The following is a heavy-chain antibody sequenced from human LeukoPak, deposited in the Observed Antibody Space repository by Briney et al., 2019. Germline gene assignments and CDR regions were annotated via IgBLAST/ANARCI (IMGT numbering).Heavy chain of an antibody. Sequence: GGSLRLSRAASGFDFINFHIHWVRQAPGKGLEWLAFVSKDGNNIYYADSVKGRFTISRDNSKSTLYLQMNSLRADDTAIYYCARDFLWLVDYWGQGTLVTVSS. CDR2: VSKDGNNI. CDR1: GFDFINFH. D-gene: IGHD6-19*01. V-gene: IGHV3-30-3*01. CDR3: ARDFLWLVDY. J-gene: IGHJ4*02.